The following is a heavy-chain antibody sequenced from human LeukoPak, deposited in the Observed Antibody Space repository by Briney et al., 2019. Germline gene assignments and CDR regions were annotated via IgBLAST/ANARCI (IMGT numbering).Heavy chain of an antibody. D-gene: IGHD6-19*01. CDR2: INHSGST. Sequence: PSETLSLTCAVYGGSFNGYYWSWIRQPPGKGLEWIGEINHSGSTNYNPSLKSRVTISVDTSKNQFSLKLSSVTAADTAVYYCARAPGGIAVAWGQGTLVTVSS. J-gene: IGHJ4*02. V-gene: IGHV4-34*01. CDR1: GGSFNGYY. CDR3: ARAPGGIAVA.